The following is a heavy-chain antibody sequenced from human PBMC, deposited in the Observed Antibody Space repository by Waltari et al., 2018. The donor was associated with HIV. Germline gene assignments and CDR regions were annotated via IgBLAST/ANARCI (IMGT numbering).Heavy chain of an antibody. CDR2: ISGDGKNK. D-gene: IGHD2-21*02. CDR3: AREVTSSKVMNY. CDR1: GFTISLYN. Sequence: VQPGGSLRLSCAASGFTISLYNMNWVRQTPGKGLEWVAYISGDGKNKYYADSVKGRFIISKDNGQNFRHLQMDRLSVDDSAKYFCAREVTSSKVMNYWGQGTPVIVSS. J-gene: IGHJ4*02. V-gene: IGHV3-48*03.